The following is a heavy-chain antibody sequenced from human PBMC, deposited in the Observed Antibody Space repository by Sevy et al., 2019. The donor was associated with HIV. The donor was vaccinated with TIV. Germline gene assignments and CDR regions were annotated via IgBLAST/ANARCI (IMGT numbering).Heavy chain of an antibody. CDR2: MNPNRGKT. J-gene: IGHJ5*02. V-gene: IGHV1-8*01. CDR3: ARARGYGSGSYHNWFDP. CDR1: GYTFTSYD. D-gene: IGHD3-10*01. Sequence: ASVKVSCKASGYTFTSYDINWVRQATGQGLEWMGWMNPNRGKTGYAQKCQGRVTMTRNPSISTAYMKLSSLRSEDTAVYYCARARGYGSGSYHNWFDPWGQGTLVTVSS.